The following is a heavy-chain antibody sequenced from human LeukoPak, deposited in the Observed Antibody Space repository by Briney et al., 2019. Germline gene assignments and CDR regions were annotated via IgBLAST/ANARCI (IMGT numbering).Heavy chain of an antibody. V-gene: IGHV1-24*01. CDR1: GYSFTELS. D-gene: IGHD3-3*01. J-gene: IGHJ4*02. CDR2: FDPEEAKM. Sequence: ASVTVSCKVSGYSFTELSMQWVRQAPGKGLECLGGFDPEEAKMVYAQKFQGRVTMTEDTSTDTAYMELRGLTSEDTAVYYCATRSGDFWSGYVDWGQGTLVAVSS. CDR3: ATRSGDFWSGYVD.